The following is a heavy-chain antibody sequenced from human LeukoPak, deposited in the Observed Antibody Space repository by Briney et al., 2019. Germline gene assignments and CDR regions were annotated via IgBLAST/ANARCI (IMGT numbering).Heavy chain of an antibody. CDR1: GYTFTSYD. Sequence: ASVKVSCKASGYTFTSYDIDWVRQATGQGLEWMGWMNPNSGNTGYAQKFQGRVTMTRNTSISTAYMELSSLRSEDTAVYYCARGAVRYFDWLFYYYGMDVWGQGTTVTVSS. J-gene: IGHJ6*02. D-gene: IGHD3-9*01. CDR3: ARGAVRYFDWLFYYYGMDV. V-gene: IGHV1-8*01. CDR2: MNPNSGNT.